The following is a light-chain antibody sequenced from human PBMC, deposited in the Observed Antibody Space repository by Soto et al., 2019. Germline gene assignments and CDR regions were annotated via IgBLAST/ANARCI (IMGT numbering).Light chain of an antibody. Sequence: QSVLTQPASVSGSPGQSITISCTGSSSDIGDYTHVSWYQQHPGKAPKLIIYEDSDRTSGVSNRFSGSKSGNTASLTISGLQTDDEADYYCCSYTSISTSAVFGGGTKVTVL. V-gene: IGLV2-14*01. CDR2: EDS. CDR3: CSYTSISTSAV. CDR1: SSDIGDYTH. J-gene: IGLJ2*01.